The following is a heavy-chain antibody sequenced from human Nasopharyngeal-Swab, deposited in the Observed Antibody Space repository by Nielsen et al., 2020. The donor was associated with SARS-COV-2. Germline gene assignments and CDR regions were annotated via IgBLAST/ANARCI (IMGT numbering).Heavy chain of an antibody. D-gene: IGHD6-13*01. CDR2: TYYRSKWYN. CDR3: ARDLDSSSWYPYYFDY. J-gene: IGHJ4*02. Sequence: WIRQSPLRGLEWLGRTYYRSKWYNDYAVSVKSRITINPDTSKNQFSLQLNSVTPEDTAVYYCARDLDSSSWYPYYFDYWGQGTLVTVSS. V-gene: IGHV6-1*01.